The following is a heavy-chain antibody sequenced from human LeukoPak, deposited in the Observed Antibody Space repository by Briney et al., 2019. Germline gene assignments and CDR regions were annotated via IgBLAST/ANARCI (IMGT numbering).Heavy chain of an antibody. D-gene: IGHD2-15*01. CDR1: GGSISTYY. V-gene: IGHV4-59*08. J-gene: IGHJ5*02. Sequence: PSETLSLTCSVSGGSISTYYWSWIRRPPGKGLEWIAWIHYSGSTNYNPSLKSRVTISLDTSKNQFSLRPSSVTAADTAVYHCAKFASVAGGTNWFDAWGQGTLVTVSA. CDR2: IHYSGST. CDR3: AKFASVAGGTNWFDA.